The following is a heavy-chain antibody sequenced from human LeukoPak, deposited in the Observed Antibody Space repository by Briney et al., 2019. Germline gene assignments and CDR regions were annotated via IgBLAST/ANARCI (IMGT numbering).Heavy chain of an antibody. CDR1: GGSFSDYY. Sequence: PSETLSLTCAVYGGSFSDYYWSWIRQFPGKGLEWIGEINHSGSTTYNPSLKSRVIISVDTSKNQFSLKLSSVTAADTAVYYCARDGRGVGDYWGQGTLVTVSS. J-gene: IGHJ4*02. CDR3: ARDGRGVGDY. D-gene: IGHD2-8*01. CDR2: INHSGST. V-gene: IGHV4-34*09.